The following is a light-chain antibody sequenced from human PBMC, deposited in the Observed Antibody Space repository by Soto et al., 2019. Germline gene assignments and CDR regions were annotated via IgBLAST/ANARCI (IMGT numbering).Light chain of an antibody. J-gene: IGLJ2*01. V-gene: IGLV2-14*03. Sequence: QSALTQPASVSGSPGQSITISCTGTSSDIGAYNFVSWYQQHPCKAPKLMLYDVNIRPSGVSNRFSGSKSSNTASLTISGLQAEYEADYYCTSWTTSTTMIFGGGTKLTVL. CDR2: DVN. CDR1: SSDIGAYNF. CDR3: TSWTTSTTMI.